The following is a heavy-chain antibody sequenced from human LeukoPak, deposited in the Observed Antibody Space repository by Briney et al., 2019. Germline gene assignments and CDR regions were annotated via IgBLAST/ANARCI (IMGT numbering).Heavy chain of an antibody. V-gene: IGHV4-34*01. CDR1: GGSFSGYY. J-gene: IGHJ4*02. Sequence: SETLSLTCAVYGGSFSGYYWSWIRQPPGRGLEWIGEINHSGSTNYNPSLKSRVTISVDTSKNQCSLKLSSVTAADTAVYYCATREAVAFYYFDYWGQGTLVTVSS. D-gene: IGHD6-19*01. CDR2: INHSGST. CDR3: ATREAVAFYYFDY.